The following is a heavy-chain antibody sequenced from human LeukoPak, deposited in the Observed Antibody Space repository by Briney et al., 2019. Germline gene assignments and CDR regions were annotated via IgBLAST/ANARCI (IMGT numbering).Heavy chain of an antibody. V-gene: IGHV4-30-4*08. CDR1: GGSISSGDYY. D-gene: IGHD5-12*01. CDR3: ARDLIPRGYSGYGYFDY. CDR2: IYYSGST. J-gene: IGHJ4*02. Sequence: PSQTLSLTCTVSGGSISSGDYYWSWIRQPPGKGLEWIGYIYYSGSTYYNPSPKSRVTISVDTSKNQFSLKLSSVTAADAAVYYCARDLIPRGYSGYGYFDYWGQGTLVTVSS.